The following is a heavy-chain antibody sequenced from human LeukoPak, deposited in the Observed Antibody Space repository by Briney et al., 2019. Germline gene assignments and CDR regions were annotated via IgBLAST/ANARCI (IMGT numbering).Heavy chain of an antibody. J-gene: IGHJ4*02. CDR3: ARAGTVMLLDY. D-gene: IGHD3-16*01. Sequence: ASVKVSCKASGYSFIDYYMHWVRQAPGQGLGWMGWINPKNGDTNYAQKFQGRVSLTRDASISTAYMELSRLRSDDTAVYYCARAGTVMLLDYWGQGTLVTVSS. CDR2: INPKNGDT. V-gene: IGHV1-2*02. CDR1: GYSFIDYY.